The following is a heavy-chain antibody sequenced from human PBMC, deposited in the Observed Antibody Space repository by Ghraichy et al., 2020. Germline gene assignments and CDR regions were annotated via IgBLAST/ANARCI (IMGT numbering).Heavy chain of an antibody. V-gene: IGHV4-34*01. Sequence: SETLSLTCAVYGGSFSGYYWSWIRQPPGKGLEWIGEINHSGSTNYNPSLKSRVTISVDTSKNQFSLKLSSVTAADTAVYYCARGEDSGYDPVPFDYWGQGTLVTVSS. D-gene: IGHD5-12*01. J-gene: IGHJ4*02. CDR3: ARGEDSGYDPVPFDY. CDR1: GGSFSGYY. CDR2: INHSGST.